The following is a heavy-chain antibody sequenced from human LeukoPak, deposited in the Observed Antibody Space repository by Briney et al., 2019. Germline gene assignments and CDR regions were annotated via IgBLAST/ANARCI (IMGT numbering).Heavy chain of an antibody. CDR2: INGAGGTI. CDR1: GFTFSSYA. D-gene: IGHD1-1*01. CDR3: AKDKLSGQRDWYFDL. V-gene: IGHV3-23*01. J-gene: IGHJ2*01. Sequence: TGGSLRLSCEASGFTFSSYAMSWLRQAPGKGLEWVSSINGAGGTIYYADSVQGRFTISRDNSRNTLFLQMDSLRAEDSAIYYCAKDKLSGQRDWYFDLCGRGALVTVSS.